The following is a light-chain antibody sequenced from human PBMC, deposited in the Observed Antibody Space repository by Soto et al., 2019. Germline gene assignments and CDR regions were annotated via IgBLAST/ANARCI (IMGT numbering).Light chain of an antibody. J-gene: IGKJ1*01. Sequence: DIQMTQSPSTLSASVGDRVTITCRASQTIGNWLAWYQHKPGKAPKGLIYKASSLESGAPSRFSGSGSGTEFALTISSLQPDDFATYYCQQYYSYPWTFGQGTKVETK. CDR2: KAS. V-gene: IGKV1-5*03. CDR1: QTIGNW. CDR3: QQYYSYPWT.